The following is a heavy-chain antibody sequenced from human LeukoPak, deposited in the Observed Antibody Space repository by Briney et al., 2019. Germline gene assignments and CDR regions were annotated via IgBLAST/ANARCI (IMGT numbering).Heavy chain of an antibody. Sequence: GGSLRLSCAASGFTFSNYAMHWVRQAPGKGLEWVAVISYDGSNKYYADSVKGRFTISRDNSKNTLYLQMNSLRAEDTAVYYCARDLGDYYGLYGMDVWGQGTTVTVSS. CDR2: ISYDGSNK. CDR3: ARDLGDYYGLYGMDV. V-gene: IGHV3-30-3*01. CDR1: GFTFSNYA. J-gene: IGHJ6*02. D-gene: IGHD3-10*01.